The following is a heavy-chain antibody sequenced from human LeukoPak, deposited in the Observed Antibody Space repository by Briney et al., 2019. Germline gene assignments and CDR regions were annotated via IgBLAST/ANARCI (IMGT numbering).Heavy chain of an antibody. CDR1: GFTFSSYW. V-gene: IGHV3-7*03. J-gene: IGHJ4*02. CDR2: IKQDGSEK. CDR3: AREVSGYSGYDYFDY. D-gene: IGHD5-12*01. Sequence: GGSLRLSCAASGFTFSSYWMSWVRQAPGKGLEWVANIKQDGSEKYYVDSVKGRFTISRDNAKNSLYLQMNSLRAEDTAVYCCAREVSGYSGYDYFDYWGQGTLVTVSS.